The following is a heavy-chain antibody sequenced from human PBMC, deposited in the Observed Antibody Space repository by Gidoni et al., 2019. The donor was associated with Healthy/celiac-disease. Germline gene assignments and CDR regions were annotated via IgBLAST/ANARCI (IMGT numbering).Heavy chain of an antibody. CDR3: ARGIAARRTWFDP. J-gene: IGHJ5*02. V-gene: IGHV1-69*01. Sequence: QVQLVQSGAEVKKPGSSVTVSCKAYGGTFSSYAISWVRQAPGKGLEWRGGIIPSFGTANYAQKFQGRVTITADESTSTAYMELSSLRSEDTAVYYCARGIAARRTWFDPWGQGTLVTVSS. CDR2: IIPSFGTA. CDR1: GGTFSSYA. D-gene: IGHD6-6*01.